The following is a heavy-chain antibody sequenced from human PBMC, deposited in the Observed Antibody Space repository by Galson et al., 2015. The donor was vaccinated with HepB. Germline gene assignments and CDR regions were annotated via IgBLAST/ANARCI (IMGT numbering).Heavy chain of an antibody. D-gene: IGHD6-19*01. J-gene: IGHJ4*02. Sequence: SLRLSCAASEFTFSSFAMNWVRQAPGKGLEWVSAISGSGGSSYYADSVKGRFTISRDNSKNTLHLQMNSLRAEDTAVYYCAKDWGWDLSSGPGNYFDYWGQGTLVTVSS. V-gene: IGHV3-23*01. CDR2: ISGSGGSS. CDR3: AKDWGWDLSSGPGNYFDY. CDR1: EFTFSSFA.